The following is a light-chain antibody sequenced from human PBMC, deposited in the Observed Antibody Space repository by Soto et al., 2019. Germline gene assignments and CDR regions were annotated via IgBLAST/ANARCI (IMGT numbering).Light chain of an antibody. V-gene: IGKV3-15*01. CDR2: GAS. CDR3: QQYNNWPRT. CDR1: QTVNSN. Sequence: EILMTQSPATLSVSPGERATLSCRASQTVNSNLAWYQQKPGQAPRLLIYGASTRATGIPARFSGSGSGTEFTLTISSLQSEDFAVYYCQQYNNWPRTFGQGTKVDIK. J-gene: IGKJ1*01.